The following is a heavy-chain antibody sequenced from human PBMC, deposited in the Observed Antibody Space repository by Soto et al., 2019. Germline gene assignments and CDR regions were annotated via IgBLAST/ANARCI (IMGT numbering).Heavy chain of an antibody. CDR1: GGSINNYY. D-gene: IGHD1-7*01. V-gene: IGHV4-59*08. Sequence: QVQLQESGPGLVKPSETLSLTCTVSGGSINNYYWSWIRQPPGKGLGWIGYIYYTGSTNYNPSLKSRVTISLDTSKNQFSLKLSSVTAADTAVYYCARHSWELRKTFDYWGQGTLVTVSS. CDR3: ARHSWELRKTFDY. J-gene: IGHJ4*01. CDR2: IYYTGST.